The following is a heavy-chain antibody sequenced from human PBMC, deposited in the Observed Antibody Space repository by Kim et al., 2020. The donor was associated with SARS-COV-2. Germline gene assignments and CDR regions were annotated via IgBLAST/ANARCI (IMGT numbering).Heavy chain of an antibody. J-gene: IGHJ6*02. CDR2: INHSGST. V-gene: IGHV4-34*01. D-gene: IGHD3-10*01. CDR1: GGSFSGYY. CDR3: ARGPHHYYGYGMDV. Sequence: SETLSLTCAVYGGSFSGYYWSWIRQPPGKGLEWIGEINHSGSTNYNPSLKSRVTISVDTSKNQFSLKLSSVTAADTAVYYCARGPHHYYGYGMDVWGQGTTVTVSS.